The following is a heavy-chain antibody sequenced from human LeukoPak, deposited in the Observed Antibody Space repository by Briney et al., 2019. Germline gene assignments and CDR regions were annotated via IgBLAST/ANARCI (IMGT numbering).Heavy chain of an antibody. V-gene: IGHV1-8*01. CDR3: ARGLHSGCYRYYYYGMDV. Sequence: ASVKVSRKASGYTFTSYDINWVRQATGQGLEWMGWMNPNSGNTGYAQKFQGRVTMTRNTSISTAYMELSSLRSEDTAVYYCARGLHSGCYRYYYYGMDVWGQGTTVTVSS. J-gene: IGHJ6*02. CDR2: MNPNSGNT. D-gene: IGHD6-19*01. CDR1: GYTFTSYD.